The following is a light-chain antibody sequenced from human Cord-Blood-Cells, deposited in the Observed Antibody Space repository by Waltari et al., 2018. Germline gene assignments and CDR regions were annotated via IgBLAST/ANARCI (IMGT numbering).Light chain of an antibody. CDR2: GAS. CDR3: QQYGGSPRT. Sequence: EIVLTQSPGTLSLSQGERATLSCCASQSVSSSYLAWYQQKPGQAPRLHSYGASSRATGITDRYSGSVSRTDFTLTISRLEPEEFAVYYCQQYGGSPRTFGQGTKVEIE. V-gene: IGKV3-20*01. J-gene: IGKJ1*01. CDR1: QSVSSSY.